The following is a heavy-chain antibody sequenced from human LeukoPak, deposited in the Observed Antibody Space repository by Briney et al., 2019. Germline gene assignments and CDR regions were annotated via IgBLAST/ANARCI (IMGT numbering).Heavy chain of an antibody. CDR2: IYHGGST. Sequence: PSETLSLTCAVSGNSINSGNWWTNWWSWVRQPPGKGLEWIGEIYHGGSTNYNPSLKSRVTISLDKSTHQFFLKLNSVTAADTAVYYCARPYFDSTNYYLDAFDVWGQGIMVTVSS. CDR1: GNSINSGNWWTNW. J-gene: IGHJ3*01. D-gene: IGHD2/OR15-2a*01. CDR3: ARPYFDSTNYYLDAFDV. V-gene: IGHV4-4*02.